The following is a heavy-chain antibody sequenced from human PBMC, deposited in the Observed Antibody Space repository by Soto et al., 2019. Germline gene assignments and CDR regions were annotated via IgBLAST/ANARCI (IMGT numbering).Heavy chain of an antibody. CDR3: ARNYGHDCSGDNCYFYF. Sequence: QVQLVQSGAEVKKPGSSVKVSCKASGGAFSRYAINWVRQAPGHGLEWMGGIIPLFGTAKYAQKFQDRVTITADEPTSTAHMEMRSLRSEDTAVYYCARNYGHDCSGDNCYFYFWGQGTLVTVSS. J-gene: IGHJ4*02. D-gene: IGHD2-15*01. V-gene: IGHV1-69*01. CDR2: IIPLFGTA. CDR1: GGAFSRYA.